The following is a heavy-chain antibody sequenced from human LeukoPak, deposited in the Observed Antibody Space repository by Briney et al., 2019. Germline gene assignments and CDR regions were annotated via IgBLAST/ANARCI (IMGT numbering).Heavy chain of an antibody. J-gene: IGHJ5*02. CDR3: AREGSSTSRNWFDP. Sequence: SQTLSLTCTVSGGSISSGGYYWSWIRQHPGKALEWIGYIYYSGSTYYNPSLKSRVTISVDTSKNQFSLKLSSVTAADTAVYHCAREGSSTSRNWFDPWGQGTLVTVSS. CDR2: IYYSGST. D-gene: IGHD2-2*01. V-gene: IGHV4-31*03. CDR1: GGSISSGGYY.